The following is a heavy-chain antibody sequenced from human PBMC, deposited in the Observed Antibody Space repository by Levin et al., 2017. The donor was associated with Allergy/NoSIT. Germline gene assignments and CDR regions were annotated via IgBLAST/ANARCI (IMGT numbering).Heavy chain of an antibody. CDR2: IDWDDDK. V-gene: IGHV2-70*01. J-gene: IGHJ3*02. CDR1: GFSLSTSGMC. Sequence: SGPTLVKPTQTLTLTCTFSGFSLSTSGMCVSWIRQPPGKALEWLALIDWDDDKYYSTSLKTRLTISKDTSKNQVVLTMTNMDPVDTATYYCARILATSRGEYYDILTGYYGDAFDIWGQGTMVTVSS. D-gene: IGHD3-9*01. CDR3: ARILATSRGEYYDILTGYYGDAFDI.